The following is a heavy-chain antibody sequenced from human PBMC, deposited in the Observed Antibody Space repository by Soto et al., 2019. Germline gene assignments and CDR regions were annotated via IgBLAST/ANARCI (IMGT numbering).Heavy chain of an antibody. J-gene: IGHJ4*02. CDR1: GGSFSGYY. D-gene: IGHD3-16*02. Sequence: QVQLQQWGAGLLKPSETLSLTCAVYGGSFSGYYWSWIRQPPGKGLEWIGEINHSGSTNYNPSLKSRVTISVDTSKNQFSLKLSSVTAADTAVYYCARGRQYDYIWGSYRAFDYWGQGTLVTVSS. CDR2: INHSGST. V-gene: IGHV4-34*01. CDR3: ARGRQYDYIWGSYRAFDY.